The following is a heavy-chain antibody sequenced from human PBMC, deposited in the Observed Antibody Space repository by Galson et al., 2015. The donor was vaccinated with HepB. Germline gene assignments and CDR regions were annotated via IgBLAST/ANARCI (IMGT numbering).Heavy chain of an antibody. CDR1: GFTVSSNY. CDR3: VKDLGYSGYDGDYYGMDV. D-gene: IGHD5-12*01. Sequence: SLRLSCAASGFTVSSNYMSWVRQAPGKGLEWVSVIYSGGSTYYADSVKGRFTISRHNSKNTLYLQMCSLRAEDTAVYYCVKDLGYSGYDGDYYGMDVWGQGTTVTVSS. CDR2: IYSGGST. J-gene: IGHJ6*02. V-gene: IGHV3-53*04.